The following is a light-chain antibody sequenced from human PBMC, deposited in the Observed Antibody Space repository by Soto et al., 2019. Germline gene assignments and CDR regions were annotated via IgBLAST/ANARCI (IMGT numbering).Light chain of an antibody. CDR1: QDIGKD. Sequence: AIQMTQSPLSLSASVGDRVTITCRASQDIGKDLGWYQQKPGEAPELLISVASTLESGVPSRFSGSGSGTGFSLTISSLQPEDFATYYCLQDYNYPRTFGQGTKVEIK. J-gene: IGKJ1*01. CDR3: LQDYNYPRT. CDR2: VAS. V-gene: IGKV1-6*01.